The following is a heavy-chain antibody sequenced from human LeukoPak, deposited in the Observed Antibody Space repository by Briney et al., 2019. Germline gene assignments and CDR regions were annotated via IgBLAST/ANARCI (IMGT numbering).Heavy chain of an antibody. CDR2: ISHSGNI. CDR3: RVTPGCSRTTCYMDS. CDR1: GASISSPNW. D-gene: IGHD2-2*01. V-gene: IGHV4-4*02. J-gene: IGHJ4*02. Sequence: SETLSLTCAVSGASISSPNWWNWVRQSPGKELEWVGEISHSGNINYNPSLKSRVTISIDKSKNDFSLKLNSVTAADTAVCCARVTPGCSRTTCYMDSWGQGTLVTVSS.